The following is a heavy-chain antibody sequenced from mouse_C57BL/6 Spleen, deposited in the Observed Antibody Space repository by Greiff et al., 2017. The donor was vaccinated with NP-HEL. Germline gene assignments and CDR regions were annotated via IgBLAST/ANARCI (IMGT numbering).Heavy chain of an antibody. V-gene: IGHV1-82*01. CDR2: IYPGDGDT. J-gene: IGHJ2*01. Sequence: QVQLKQSGPELVKPGASVKISCKASGYAFSSSWMNWVKQRPGKGLEWIGRIYPGDGDTNYNGKFKGKATLTADKSSSTAYMQLSSLTSEDSAVYFCARGPEFYFDYWGQGTTLTVSS. CDR3: ARGPEFYFDY. CDR1: GYAFSSSW.